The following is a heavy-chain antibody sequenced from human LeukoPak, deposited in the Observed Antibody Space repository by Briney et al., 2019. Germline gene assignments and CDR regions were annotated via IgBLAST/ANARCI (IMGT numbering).Heavy chain of an antibody. CDR2: ISGSGGST. Sequence: GGSLRLSCAASGFTFSSYAMSWVRQAPGKGLEWVSAISGSGGSTYYADSVKGRFTISRDNSKNTLYLQMNSLRAEDTAVYYCAKVRDFDWLLKYYFDYWGQGTLVTVSS. CDR1: GFTFSSYA. V-gene: IGHV3-23*01. CDR3: AKVRDFDWLLKYYFDY. J-gene: IGHJ4*02. D-gene: IGHD3-9*01.